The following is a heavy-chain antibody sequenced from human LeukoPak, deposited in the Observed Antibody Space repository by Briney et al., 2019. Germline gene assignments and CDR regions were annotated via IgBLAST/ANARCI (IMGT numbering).Heavy chain of an antibody. J-gene: IGHJ5*02. CDR3: AKNGQSGFSFDP. CDR2: GSDSGGT. D-gene: IGHD2-8*01. Sequence: PSETLSLTCAVYGGSLNGHYWSWIRQPPGMGLEWIGEGSDSGGTKFNPSLKSRVTISADTSKNQISLKLSSVTAADTAVYYCAKNGQSGFSFDPWGQGTLVTVSS. V-gene: IGHV4-34*01. CDR1: GGSLNGHY.